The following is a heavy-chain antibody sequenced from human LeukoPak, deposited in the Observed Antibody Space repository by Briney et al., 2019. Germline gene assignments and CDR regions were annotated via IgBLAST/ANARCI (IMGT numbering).Heavy chain of an antibody. J-gene: IGHJ5*02. CDR1: GYIFTTYS. V-gene: IGHV1-46*01. CDR3: ARKWSSRDWFDP. CDR2: INPRGDAT. Sequence: GASVKVSCKASGYIFTTYSIHWVRHAPGQGLEWMERINPRGDATIYAQKFEGRVTMTSDTSTTTVYMELSSLRSEDTGLYYCARKWSSRDWFDPWGQGTLVTVSS. D-gene: IGHD2-8*01.